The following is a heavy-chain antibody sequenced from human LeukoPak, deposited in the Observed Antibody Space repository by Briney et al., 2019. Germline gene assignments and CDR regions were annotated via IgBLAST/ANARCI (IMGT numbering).Heavy chain of an antibody. CDR1: GYTFTSYD. Sequence: ASVKVSCKASGYTFTSYDINWVRQATGQGLEWMGWMNPNGGNTGYAQKFQGRVTMTRNTSISTAYMELSSLRSEDTAVYYCARQEWFGATLMVAFDIWGQGTMVTVSS. CDR2: MNPNGGNT. D-gene: IGHD3-10*01. CDR3: ARQEWFGATLMVAFDI. J-gene: IGHJ3*02. V-gene: IGHV1-8*01.